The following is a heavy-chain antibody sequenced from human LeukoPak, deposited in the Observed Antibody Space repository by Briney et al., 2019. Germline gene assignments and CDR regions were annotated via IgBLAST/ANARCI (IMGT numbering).Heavy chain of an antibody. CDR2: INHSGST. Sequence: PSETLSLTCAVYGGSFRGYYWSWIRQPPGKGLEWIGEINHSGSTNYNPSLKSRVTISVDTSKNQFSLKLSSVTAADTAVYYCARGKVLWFGELVLDYWGQGTLVTDSS. J-gene: IGHJ4*02. CDR1: GGSFRGYY. CDR3: ARGKVLWFGELVLDY. V-gene: IGHV4-34*01. D-gene: IGHD3-10*01.